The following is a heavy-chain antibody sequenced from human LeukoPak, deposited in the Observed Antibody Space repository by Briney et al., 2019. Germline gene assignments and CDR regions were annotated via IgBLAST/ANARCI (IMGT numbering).Heavy chain of an antibody. D-gene: IGHD1-26*01. CDR1: GGSISSYY. CDR2: IYYSGST. J-gene: IGHJ4*02. V-gene: IGHV4-59*01. Sequence: SETLSLTCTVSGGSISSYYWSWIRQPPGKGLEWIGYIYYSGSTNYNPSLKRRLTISVDTSKNQFSLKLSSVTPADTAVYYCARVYSGSFDYWGQGTLVTVSS. CDR3: ARVYSGSFDY.